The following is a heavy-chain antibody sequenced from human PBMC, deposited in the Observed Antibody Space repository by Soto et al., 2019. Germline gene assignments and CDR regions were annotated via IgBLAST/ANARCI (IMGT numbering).Heavy chain of an antibody. V-gene: IGHV1-2*02. D-gene: IGHD2-15*01. J-gene: IGHJ4*02. CDR3: ANVYGGKMVY. CDR1: GYTFTDYY. CDR2: MNPKSGGA. Sequence: ASVKVSCKTSGYTFTDYYTHWVRQAPGQGLEWMGWMNPKSGGAYFAQKFQGRVTLTRDTSIGTAYMELRSLRSDDTAVYYCANVYGGKMVYWGQGTLVTVSS.